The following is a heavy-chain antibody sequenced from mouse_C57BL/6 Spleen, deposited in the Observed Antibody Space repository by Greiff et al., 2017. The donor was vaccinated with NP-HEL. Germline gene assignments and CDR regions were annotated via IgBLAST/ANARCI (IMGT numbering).Heavy chain of an antibody. CDR2: INYDGSST. J-gene: IGHJ2*01. Sequence: EVKLMESEGGLVQPGSSMKLSCTASGFTFSDYYMAWVRQVPEKGLEWVANINYDGSSTYYLDSLKSRFIISRDNAKNILYLQMSSLKSEDTATYYCARALGYFDYWGQGTTLTVSS. V-gene: IGHV5-16*01. CDR1: GFTFSDYY. CDR3: ARALGYFDY.